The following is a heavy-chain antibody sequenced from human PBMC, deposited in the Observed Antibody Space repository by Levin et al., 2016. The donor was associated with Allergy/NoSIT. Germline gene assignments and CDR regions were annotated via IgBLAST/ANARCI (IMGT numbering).Heavy chain of an antibody. V-gene: IGHV3-7*01. CDR2: IKQDGSEK. CDR3: ARDALRNYYDSSGYG. J-gene: IGHJ4*02. D-gene: IGHD3-22*01. Sequence: WIRQPPGKGLEWVANIKQDGSEKYYVDSVKGRFTISRDNAKNSLYLQMNSLRAEDTAVYYCARDALRNYYDSSGYGWGQGTLVTVSS.